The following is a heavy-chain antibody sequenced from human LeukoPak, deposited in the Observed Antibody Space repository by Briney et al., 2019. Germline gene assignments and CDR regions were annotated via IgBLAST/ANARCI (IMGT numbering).Heavy chain of an antibody. CDR2: IRSSGGST. D-gene: IGHD3-10*01. J-gene: IGHJ5*02. V-gene: IGHV3-64*01. CDR3: ARLTARRMVRGVNYNWFVD. Sequence: GGSLRLSCAGSGFTFNTYAMHWVPPAPGKGLEYVSAIRSSGGSTYYPKSVKSRFTIYRENSENTVYLQMGSLRAEDMAVDYCARLTARRMVRGVNYNWFVDCGEGTLVIVSS. CDR1: GFTFNTYA.